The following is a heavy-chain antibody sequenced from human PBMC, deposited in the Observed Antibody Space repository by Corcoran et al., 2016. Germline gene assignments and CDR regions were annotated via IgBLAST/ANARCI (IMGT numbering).Heavy chain of an antibody. Sequence: QVQLQQSGPGLVKPSQTLSLTCAISGDSVSRDITTWNWIRQSQSRGLECLGRTSYRSKWYYDYAVSVKSLISINPDTSKNQFSLQLKSVTTEDTAVYYCAREVHVSGFDCWGQGTLVTVSS. J-gene: IGHJ4*02. D-gene: IGHD1-26*01. V-gene: IGHV6-1*01. CDR1: GDSVSRDITT. CDR3: AREVHVSGFDC. CDR2: TSYRSKWYY.